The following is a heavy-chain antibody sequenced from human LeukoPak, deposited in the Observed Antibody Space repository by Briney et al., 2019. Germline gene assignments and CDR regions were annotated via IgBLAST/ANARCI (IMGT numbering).Heavy chain of an antibody. Sequence: AASVKVSFEASGGTFSSYGISWVRQAPGQGLEWMGGIIPIFDTTNYAQKFQGRVTITADESTSTVYMELSSLRSEDTAIYYCARGARTFYYDISGYSLDGGWGQGTLVTVSS. D-gene: IGHD3-22*01. J-gene: IGHJ4*02. CDR3: ARGARTFYYDISGYSLDGG. V-gene: IGHV1-69*13. CDR1: GGTFSSYG. CDR2: IIPIFDTT.